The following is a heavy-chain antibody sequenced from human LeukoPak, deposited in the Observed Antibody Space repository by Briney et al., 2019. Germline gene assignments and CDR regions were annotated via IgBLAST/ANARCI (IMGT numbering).Heavy chain of an antibody. CDR1: RYTFTTYA. D-gene: IGHD3-10*01. CDR3: ARAASFVYGSDYYYMDV. CDR2: INPNSGNT. Sequence: ASVKVSCKASRYTFTTYAMNWVPQAPGQGLEGMGWINPNSGNTGDAHKFQGRVTMTRNTSIRTAYMELSRLRSEDTAVSYCARAASFVYGSDYYYMDVWGKGTTVTVSS. V-gene: IGHV1-8*02. J-gene: IGHJ6*03.